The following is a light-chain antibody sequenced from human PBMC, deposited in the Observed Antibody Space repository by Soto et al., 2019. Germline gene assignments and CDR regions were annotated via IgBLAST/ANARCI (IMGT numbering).Light chain of an antibody. CDR2: SAS. CDR3: QHYNSYSEA. Sequence: IQMTQSPSSLSASVGDRVTITCLASHGSRNDLCWYYQKPWKAPKLLIYSASSLQSGVPSSFSGSGSGTEFTLTISSLQPDDFATYYCQHYNSYSEAFGQGTMG. J-gene: IGKJ1*01. CDR1: HGSRND. V-gene: IGKV1-17*01.